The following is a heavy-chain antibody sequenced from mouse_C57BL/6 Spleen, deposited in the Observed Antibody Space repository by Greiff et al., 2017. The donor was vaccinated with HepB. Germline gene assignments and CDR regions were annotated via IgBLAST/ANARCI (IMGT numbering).Heavy chain of an antibody. Sequence: EVKLQESGGGLVQPGGSLKLSCAASGFTFSDYGMAWVRQAPRKGPEWVAFISNLAYSIYYADTVTGRFTISRENAKNTLYLEMSSLRSEDTAMYYCARQAGYYGGRYFDVWGTGTTVTVSS. V-gene: IGHV5-15*01. CDR1: GFTFSDYG. J-gene: IGHJ1*03. CDR2: ISNLAYSI. D-gene: IGHD1-1*01. CDR3: ARQAGYYGGRYFDV.